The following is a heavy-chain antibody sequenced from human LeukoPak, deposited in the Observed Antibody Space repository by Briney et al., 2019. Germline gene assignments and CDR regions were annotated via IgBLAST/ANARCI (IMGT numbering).Heavy chain of an antibody. CDR1: GFTFSSYW. J-gene: IGHJ5*02. D-gene: IGHD1-7*01. Sequence: GGSLRLSCAASGFTFSSYWMSWVRQAPGKGLEGVANIKQDGSEKYYVDSVKGRFTISRDNAKNSLYLQMNSLRAEDTAVYYCARDLYRVGSPWNYECWFDPWGQGTLVTVSS. V-gene: IGHV3-7*01. CDR3: ARDLYRVGSPWNYECWFDP. CDR2: IKQDGSEK.